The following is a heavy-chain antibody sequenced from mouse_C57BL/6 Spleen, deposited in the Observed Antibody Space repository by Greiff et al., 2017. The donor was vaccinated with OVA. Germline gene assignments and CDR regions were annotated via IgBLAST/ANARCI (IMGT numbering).Heavy chain of an antibody. D-gene: IGHD1-1*01. Sequence: EVQLMESGGGLVKPGGSLKLSCAASGFTFSSYAMSWVRQTPEKRLEWVATISDGGSYTYYPDNVKGRFTISRANAKNNLYLQMSHLKSEDTAMYYCARDQAPITTVVEGFAYWGQGTLVTVSA. V-gene: IGHV5-4*01. CDR1: GFTFSSYA. CDR2: ISDGGSYT. CDR3: ARDQAPITTVVEGFAY. J-gene: IGHJ3*01.